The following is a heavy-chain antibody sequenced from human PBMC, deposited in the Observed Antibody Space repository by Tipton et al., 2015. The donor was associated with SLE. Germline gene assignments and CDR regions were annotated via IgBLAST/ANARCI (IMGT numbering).Heavy chain of an antibody. CDR2: IYHSGST. Sequence: TLSLTCAVSGGSISSSNWWSWVRQPPGKGLEWIGEIYHSGSTNYNPSLKSRLTISVDTSKNQFSLNLRSVTAADTAVYYCTRGPYCSVDSCYRGMDVWGQGTTVTVSS. J-gene: IGHJ6*02. CDR3: TRGPYCSVDSCYRGMDV. D-gene: IGHD2-15*01. CDR1: GGSISSSNW. V-gene: IGHV4-4*02.